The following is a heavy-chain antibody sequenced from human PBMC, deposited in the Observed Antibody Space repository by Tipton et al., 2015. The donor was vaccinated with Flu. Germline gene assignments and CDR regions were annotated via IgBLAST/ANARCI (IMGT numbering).Heavy chain of an antibody. V-gene: IGHV1-18*01. J-gene: IGHJ6*02. Sequence: QLVQSGAEVKKPGASVKVSCKASGYSFTTHIVNWVRQAPGQGLEWMGWISAYNGDTNYARKFQGRFIMTTDTSTSTAYMELRSLTSDDTAVYYCARWEFPKGVVVVPPSDHFYAVDAWGQGTTVTVSS. CDR1: GYSFTTHI. CDR3: ARWEFPKGVVVVPPSDHFYAVDA. CDR2: ISAYNGDT. D-gene: IGHD2-21*01.